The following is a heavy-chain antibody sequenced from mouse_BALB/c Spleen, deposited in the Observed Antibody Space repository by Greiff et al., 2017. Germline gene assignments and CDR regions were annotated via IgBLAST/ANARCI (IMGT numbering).Heavy chain of an antibody. D-gene: IGHD1-1*01. Sequence: EVMLVESGGGLVKPGGSLKLSCAASGFTFSSYAMSWVRQSPEKRLEWVAEISSGGSYTYYPDTVTGRFTISRDNAKNTLYLEMSSLRSEDTAMYYCARDLGDYYGSSPWCAYWGQGTLVTVSA. CDR2: ISSGGSYT. CDR1: GFTFSSYA. V-gene: IGHV5-9-4*01. J-gene: IGHJ3*01. CDR3: ARDLGDYYGSSPWCAY.